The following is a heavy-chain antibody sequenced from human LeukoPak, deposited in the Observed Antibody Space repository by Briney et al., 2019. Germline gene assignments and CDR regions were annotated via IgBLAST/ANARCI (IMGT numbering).Heavy chain of an antibody. J-gene: IGHJ3*02. V-gene: IGHV1-46*04. CDR1: GYTFTSDY. D-gene: IGHD2-21*02. CDR2: INPSGGST. CDR3: TVVVTAISPNAFDI. Sequence: ASVKVSCKASGYTFTSDYMNWVRQAPGQGLEWLGIINPSGGSTSYAQKLQGRATMTRDTSTSTVYMELSSLRPEGTAVYYCTVVVTAISPNAFDIWGQGTMVTVSS.